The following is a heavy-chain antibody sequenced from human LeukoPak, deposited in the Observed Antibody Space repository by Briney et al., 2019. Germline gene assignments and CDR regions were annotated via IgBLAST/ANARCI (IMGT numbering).Heavy chain of an antibody. CDR1: GFTSSSYA. J-gene: IGHJ4*02. Sequence: GGSLRLSCAASGFTSSSYAMSWVRQAPGKGLEWVSAISGSGGSTYYADSVKGRFTISRDNSKNTLYLQMNSLRAEDTAVYYCAKLPLELLFFDYWGQGTLVTVSS. D-gene: IGHD1-7*01. V-gene: IGHV3-23*01. CDR2: ISGSGGST. CDR3: AKLPLELLFFDY.